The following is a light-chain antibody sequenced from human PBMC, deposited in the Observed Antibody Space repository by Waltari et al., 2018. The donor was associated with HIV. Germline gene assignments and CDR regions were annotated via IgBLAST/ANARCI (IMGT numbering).Light chain of an antibody. V-gene: IGLV6-57*01. Sequence: NFMLTQPHSVSASPGETVTISCTHSSGSVAANFVQWCQQRPGSSPTTVIYDDNETPSGVPDRCSGSIDSSSSSASCTAFLTISGLKTEDEAVYYCQSYDSDSLVFGGGTRLTVL. CDR1: SGSVAANF. CDR3: QSYDSDSLV. CDR2: DDN. J-gene: IGLJ3*02.